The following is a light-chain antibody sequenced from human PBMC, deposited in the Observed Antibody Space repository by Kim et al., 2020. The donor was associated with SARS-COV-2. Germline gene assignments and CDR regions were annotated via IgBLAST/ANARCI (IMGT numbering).Light chain of an antibody. J-gene: IGKJ4*01. V-gene: IGKV3D-20*01. CDR2: DAT. Sequence: EIVLTQSPATLSLSPGERATLSCEASQSVSSSYLAWYQQKPGLTPRLVIYDATIRATGIPDRFSGSGSGTDFTLTISRLEPEDFAMYYCQQNQKGHRTFGEGTKVDIK. CDR3: QQNQKGHRT. CDR1: QSVSSSY.